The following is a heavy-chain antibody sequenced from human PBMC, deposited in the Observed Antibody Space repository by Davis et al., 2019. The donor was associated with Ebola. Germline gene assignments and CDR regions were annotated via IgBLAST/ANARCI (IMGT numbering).Heavy chain of an antibody. Sequence: GGSLRLSCAASGFTFKTFGMNWVRQAPGKGLEWVAVISYDGTNQHYGDSVKGRFTISRDNSKNTLYLQMNSLRVEDTAVYSCARVRRNPYYYYGMDVWGQGTTVTVSS. V-gene: IGHV3-30*03. CDR3: ARVRRNPYYYYGMDV. CDR1: GFTFKTFG. J-gene: IGHJ6*02. CDR2: ISYDGTNQ.